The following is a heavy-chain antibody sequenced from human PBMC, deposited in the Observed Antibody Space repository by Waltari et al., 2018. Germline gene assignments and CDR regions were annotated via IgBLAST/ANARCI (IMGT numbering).Heavy chain of an antibody. D-gene: IGHD7-27*01. Sequence: QLQLQESGPGLVKPSETLSLTCTVSGGSISSSSYYWGWIRQPPGKGLEWIGSIYSSGITYYNPSLKRRVTISVDTSNNQFSLKLSSVTAADTAVDYCARVRLLGIRDSNWFDPWGQGTLVTVSS. J-gene: IGHJ5*02. CDR2: IYSSGIT. CDR3: ARVRLLGIRDSNWFDP. CDR1: GGSISSSSYY. V-gene: IGHV4-39*07.